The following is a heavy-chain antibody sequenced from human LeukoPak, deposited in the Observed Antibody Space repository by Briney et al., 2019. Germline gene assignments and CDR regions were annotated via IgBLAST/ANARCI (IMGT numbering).Heavy chain of an antibody. CDR1: GYSISSSYS. Sequence: PSETLSLTCTVSGYSISSSYSWGWIRQPPGKGLEWIGNIYHSGSTNYSPSLKSRVTISVDTSKNQFSLKLSSVTAADTAVYFCAREDYYNSGGYYLDYWGQGTLVTVSS. CDR3: AREDYYNSGGYYLDY. V-gene: IGHV4-38-2*02. D-gene: IGHD3-22*01. CDR2: IYHSGST. J-gene: IGHJ4*02.